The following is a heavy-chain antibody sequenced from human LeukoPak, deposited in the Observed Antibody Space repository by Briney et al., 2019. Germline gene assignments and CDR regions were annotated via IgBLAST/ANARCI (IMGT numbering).Heavy chain of an antibody. V-gene: IGHV3-7*01. J-gene: IGHJ4*02. Sequence: GGSLRLSCAACGFTFTNSWMAWVRQAPGKGLEWVANIKQDGSTKHYADSLKGRFTISRDNPENSLYLQINSMRVDDTAVYYCARDTDVGLDYWGQGILVTVAS. CDR3: ARDTDVGLDY. CDR1: GFTFTNSW. CDR2: IKQDGSTK. D-gene: IGHD1-26*01.